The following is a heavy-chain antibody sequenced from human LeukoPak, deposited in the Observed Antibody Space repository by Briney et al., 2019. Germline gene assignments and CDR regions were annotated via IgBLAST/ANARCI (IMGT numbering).Heavy chain of an antibody. CDR1: GYTFTGHF. J-gene: IGHJ4*02. V-gene: IGHV1-2*02. Sequence: GASVKVSCKASGYTFTGHFMHWVRQAPGQGLDWMGWIDPNSGATNYAQKFQGRVTMTRDTSISTAYMELSRLTSDDTAVYYCARDVSPDSSGNPDYWGQGTLVTVSS. D-gene: IGHD3-22*01. CDR3: ARDVSPDSSGNPDY. CDR2: IDPNSGAT.